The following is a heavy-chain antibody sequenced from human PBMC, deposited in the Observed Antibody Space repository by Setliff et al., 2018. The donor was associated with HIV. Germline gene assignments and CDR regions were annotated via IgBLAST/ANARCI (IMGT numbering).Heavy chain of an antibody. D-gene: IGHD4-17*01. CDR3: ARQPPPGDYADY. CDR2: RSTTGST. CDR1: GDSISSYF. Sequence: PSETLSLTCPVSGDSISSYFWSWIRQSPGKGLGWIGFRSTTGSTNYNPSLRSRVTISLDTSTNQFSLRPPSVTAADTAVYYCARQPPPGDYADYWGQGTLVTVSS. V-gene: IGHV4-4*09. J-gene: IGHJ4*02.